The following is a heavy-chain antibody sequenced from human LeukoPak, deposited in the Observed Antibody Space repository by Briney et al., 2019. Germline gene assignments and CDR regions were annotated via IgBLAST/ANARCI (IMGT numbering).Heavy chain of an antibody. Sequence: ASVKVSCKASGGSLSNFAINWVRQAPGQGLEWLGAIVPMLRTPNPAQKFEGRVAISTDESTTTVYMELSSLRSEDTAVYYCARGGLNHRYGMDVWGQGTTVTVSS. CDR1: GGSLSNFA. CDR3: ARGGLNHRYGMDV. J-gene: IGHJ6*02. D-gene: IGHD1-14*01. V-gene: IGHV1-69*05. CDR2: IVPMLRTP.